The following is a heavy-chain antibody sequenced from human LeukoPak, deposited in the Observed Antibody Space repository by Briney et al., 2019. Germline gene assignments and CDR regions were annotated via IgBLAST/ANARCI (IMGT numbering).Heavy chain of an antibody. J-gene: IGHJ4*02. D-gene: IGHD3-16*02. V-gene: IGHV4-59*08. CDR3: ASWPYYDYVWGSYRYDY. CDR2: IYYSGST. CDR1: GGSISSYY. Sequence: SETLSLTCTVSGGSISSYYWSWIRQPPGKGLEWIGYIYYSGSTNYNPSLKSRVTISVDTSKNQFSLKLSSVTAADTAVYYCASWPYYDYVWGSYRYDYWGQGTLVTVSS.